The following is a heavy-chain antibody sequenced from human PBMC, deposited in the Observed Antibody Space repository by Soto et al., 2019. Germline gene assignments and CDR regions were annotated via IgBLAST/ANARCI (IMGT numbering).Heavy chain of an antibody. CDR2: IYYSGST. CDR3: ARGNYYDSSGYYYVDY. J-gene: IGHJ4*02. Sequence: SETLSLTCPVSGGTISSYYWSWIRQPPGKGLEWIGYIYYSGSTNYNPSLKSRVTISVDTSKNQFSLKLSSVTAADTAVYYCARGNYYDSSGYYYVDYWGQGTLVTVPS. V-gene: IGHV4-59*01. CDR1: GGTISSYY. D-gene: IGHD3-22*01.